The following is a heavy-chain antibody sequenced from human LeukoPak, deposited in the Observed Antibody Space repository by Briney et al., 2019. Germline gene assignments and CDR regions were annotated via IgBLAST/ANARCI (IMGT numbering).Heavy chain of an antibody. V-gene: IGHV3-30*02. D-gene: IGHD7-27*01. CDR3: GRGHWGLDY. J-gene: IGHJ4*02. CDR2: IRYDGGNK. Sequence: GGSLRLSCAASEFTFSSYGMHWVRQAPGKGLEWVAFIRYDGGNKYYADSVKGRFTISRDNAKNSLYLQMNSLRAEDTAIYYCGRGHWGLDYWGQGTLVTVSS. CDR1: EFTFSSYG.